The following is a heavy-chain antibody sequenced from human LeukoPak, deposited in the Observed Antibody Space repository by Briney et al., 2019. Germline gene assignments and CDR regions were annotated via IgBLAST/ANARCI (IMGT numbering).Heavy chain of an antibody. Sequence: SGPALVKPTQTLTLTCTFSGFSLSTRGMRVSWIRQPPGKALEWLARIDWDDDKFYGTSLKTRLTISKDTSKNQVVLTMTNMDPVDTAMYYCARIQGNGDYDYWGQGTLVTVSS. J-gene: IGHJ4*02. V-gene: IGHV2-70*04. CDR3: ARIQGNGDYDY. CDR2: IDWDDDK. D-gene: IGHD4-17*01. CDR1: GFSLSTRGMR.